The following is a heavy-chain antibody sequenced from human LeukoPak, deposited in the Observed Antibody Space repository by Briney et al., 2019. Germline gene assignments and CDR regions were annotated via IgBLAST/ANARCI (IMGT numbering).Heavy chain of an antibody. D-gene: IGHD5-12*01. CDR2: MNPNSGNT. V-gene: IGHV1-8*01. CDR1: GYTFTSYD. Sequence: ASVKVSCKASGYTFTSYDINWLRQATGQGLEWMGWMNPNSGNTGCAQKFQGRVTMTRNTSMSTAYMELSSLRSEDTAVYYCAIRTHVDIVATLGERVKKGLDYWGQGTPVTVSS. CDR3: AIRTHVDIVATLGERVKKGLDY. J-gene: IGHJ4*02.